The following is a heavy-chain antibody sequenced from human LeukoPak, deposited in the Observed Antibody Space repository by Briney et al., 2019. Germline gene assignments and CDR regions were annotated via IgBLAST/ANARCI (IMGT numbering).Heavy chain of an antibody. CDR3: ATDPYYYDTTGDY. Sequence: ALVKVSCKVSGYTLTELSMHWVRQAPGKGLEWMGGFDPEDGETIYAQKFQGRVTMTEDTSTDTAYMELSSLRSEDTAVYYCATDPYYYDTTGDYWGQGTLVTVSS. V-gene: IGHV1-24*01. J-gene: IGHJ4*02. CDR1: GYTLTELS. CDR2: FDPEDGET. D-gene: IGHD3-22*01.